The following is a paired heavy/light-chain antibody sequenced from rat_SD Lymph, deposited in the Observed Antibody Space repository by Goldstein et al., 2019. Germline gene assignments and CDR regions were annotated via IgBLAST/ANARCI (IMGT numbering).Light chain of an antibody. V-gene: IGKV10S12*01. CDR2: STS. CDR1: QTIRNS. CDR3: LQYATYPLT. J-gene: IGKJ5*01. Sequence: DIQLTQSPSTLPASLGERVTISCRASQTIRNSLNWYQQKPDGTVKRLIYSTSTLESGVPSRFSGSGSGTDYSLSISSLESEDFAMYYCLQYATYPLTFGSGTKLEIK.
Heavy chain of an antibody. CDR1: GFSFNDYW. Sequence: EVKLVESGGGLVQPGRSLKLSCVASGFSFNDYWMGWVRQAPGKGLEWIGEINQDSSTINHTPSLKDKFTISRDNAQNTLYLQMSNLGSEDTAIYYCASYYYSSFIYYFDYWGQGVMVTVSS. V-gene: IGHV4-2*01. J-gene: IGHJ2*01. CDR3: ASYYYSSFIYYFDY. D-gene: IGHD1-2*01. CDR2: INQDSSTI.